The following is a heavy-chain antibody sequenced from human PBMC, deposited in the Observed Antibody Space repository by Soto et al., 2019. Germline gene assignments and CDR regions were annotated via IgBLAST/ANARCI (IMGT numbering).Heavy chain of an antibody. D-gene: IGHD4-4*01. V-gene: IGHV1-3*01. J-gene: IGHJ6*02. Sequence: QVQLVQSEAEVKKPGASVKVSCKASGYTFTSYTMHWVRQAPGQRLEWMGWINAGNGDTKYSQKFQGRVTITRDTSASTAYMELSSLRSEDTAVYYCASSYSNYALIDYYYYGMDVWGQGTTVTVSS. CDR1: GYTFTSYT. CDR3: ASSYSNYALIDYYYYGMDV. CDR2: INAGNGDT.